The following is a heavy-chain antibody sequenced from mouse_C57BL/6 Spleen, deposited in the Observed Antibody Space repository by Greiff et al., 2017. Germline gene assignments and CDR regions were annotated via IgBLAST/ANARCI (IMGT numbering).Heavy chain of an antibody. CDR2: IHPNSGST. D-gene: IGHD1-1*02. CDR1: GYTFTSYW. Sequence: QVQLKQPGAELVKPGASVKLSCKASGYTFTSYWMHWVKQRPGQGLEWIGMIHPNSGSTNYNEKFKSKATLTVDKSSSTAYMQLSSLTSEDSAVYYCARDGGAYYFDCWGQGTTLTVSS. J-gene: IGHJ2*01. V-gene: IGHV1-64*01. CDR3: ARDGGAYYFDC.